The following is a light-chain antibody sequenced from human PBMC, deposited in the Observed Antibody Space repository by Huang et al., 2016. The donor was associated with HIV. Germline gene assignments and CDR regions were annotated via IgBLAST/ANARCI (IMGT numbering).Light chain of an antibody. CDR2: SAS. CDR1: QSISTN. J-gene: IGKJ2*01. Sequence: EIMLTQSPATLSVSPGERATLSCRASQSISTNLAWDQQKPGLAPRLLIYSASTRATGIPARFSGSGSGTEFTLTISSLQSEDFAVYYCQQGETFGQGTKLEIK. CDR3: QQGET. V-gene: IGKV3-15*01.